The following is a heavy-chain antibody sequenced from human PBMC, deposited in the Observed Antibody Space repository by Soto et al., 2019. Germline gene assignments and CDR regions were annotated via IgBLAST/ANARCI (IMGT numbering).Heavy chain of an antibody. CDR3: AAGTDFYCSGGSCYYYYGMDV. V-gene: IGHV1-58*01. Sequence: ASVKVSCKASGFTFTSSAVQWVRQARGQRLEWIGWIVVGSGNTNYAQKFQERVTITRDMSTSTAYMELSSLRSEDTAVYYCAAGTDFYCSGGSCYYYYGMDVWGQGTTVTVSS. CDR1: GFTFTSSA. CDR2: IVVGSGNT. D-gene: IGHD2-15*01. J-gene: IGHJ6*02.